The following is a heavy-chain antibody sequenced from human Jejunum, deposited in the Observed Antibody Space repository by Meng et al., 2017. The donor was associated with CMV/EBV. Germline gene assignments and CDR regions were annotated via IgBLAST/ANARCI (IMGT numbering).Heavy chain of an antibody. D-gene: IGHD3-10*01. CDR3: ARTLLWFGASYYFDY. V-gene: IGHV4-59*01. CDR2: VSYSGST. Sequence: GSISYKSWSGIRQSARKGLEWIGSVSYSGSTNNNPSLKSRVTISMDMSENQFSLKVTSVTAGDTAVYYCARTLLWFGASYYFDYWGQGTRVTVSS. J-gene: IGHJ4*02. CDR1: GSISYKS.